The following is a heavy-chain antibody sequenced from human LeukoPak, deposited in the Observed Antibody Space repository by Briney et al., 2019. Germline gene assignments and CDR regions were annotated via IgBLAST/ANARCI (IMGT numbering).Heavy chain of an antibody. V-gene: IGHV4-59*01. Sequence: SETLSLTCTVSGGSISSYYWSWIRQPPGKGLEWIGYIYYSGSTNYNPSLKSRVTISVDTSKNQFSLKLSSVTAADTAVYYCARRLRFLEWFDYYMDVWGKGTTVTVSS. CDR2: IYYSGST. J-gene: IGHJ6*03. D-gene: IGHD3-3*01. CDR3: ARRLRFLEWFDYYMDV. CDR1: GGSISSYY.